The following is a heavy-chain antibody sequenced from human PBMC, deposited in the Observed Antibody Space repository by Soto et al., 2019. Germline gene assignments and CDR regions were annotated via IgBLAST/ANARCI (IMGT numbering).Heavy chain of an antibody. D-gene: IGHD3-10*01. J-gene: IGHJ3*02. V-gene: IGHV3-30-3*01. CDR1: GFTLGSNP. CDR3: AREGLYYGSGLGAFDI. CDR2: ISNDGSNK. Sequence: QVQLVESGGGVVQPGSSLRPPFEASGFTLGSNPMPWVRKAQGKGREWVAVISNDGSNKYYADSVKGRFTISRDNSKNTLYLQMNSLRAEDTAVYYCAREGLYYGSGLGAFDIWGQGTMVTVSS.